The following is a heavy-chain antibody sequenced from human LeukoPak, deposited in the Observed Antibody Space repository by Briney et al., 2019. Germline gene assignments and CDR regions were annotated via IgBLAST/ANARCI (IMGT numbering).Heavy chain of an antibody. D-gene: IGHD6-13*01. V-gene: IGHV3-11*01. CDR2: ISSSGSTI. J-gene: IGHJ4*02. Sequence: GGSLRLSCAVSGFTFSDYYMSWIRQAPGKGLEWVSYISSSGSTIYYADSVKGRFTISRDNAKNSLYLQMNSLRAEDTAVYYCAREAITPNEPAYSSSWYPFDYWGQGTLVTVSS. CDR3: AREAITPNEPAYSSSWYPFDY. CDR1: GFTFSDYY.